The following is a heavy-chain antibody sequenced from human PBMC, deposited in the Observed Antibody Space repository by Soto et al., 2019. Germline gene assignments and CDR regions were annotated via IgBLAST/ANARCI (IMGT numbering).Heavy chain of an antibody. J-gene: IGHJ4*02. Sequence: GGSLRLSCAASGFTFSSCAMGWVRQAPGKGLEWVSDIIDSGASTYYADSVKGRFTISRDNSKSTLYLQMNSLRAEDTALYYCAKENGYSSSWFEFDYWGQGTLVTVSS. D-gene: IGHD6-13*01. CDR1: GFTFSSCA. CDR3: AKENGYSSSWFEFDY. V-gene: IGHV3-23*01. CDR2: IIDSGAST.